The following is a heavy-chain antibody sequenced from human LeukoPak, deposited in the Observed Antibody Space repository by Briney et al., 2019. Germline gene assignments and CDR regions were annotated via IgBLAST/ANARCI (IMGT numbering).Heavy chain of an antibody. J-gene: IGHJ4*02. CDR2: IKQDGSEK. CDR3: ATDLGSSRPNF. D-gene: IGHD6-13*01. V-gene: IGHV3-7*01. CDR1: GFSFSTYW. Sequence: GGSLRLSCAASGFSFSTYWMSWVRQAPGKGLEWVANIKQDGSEKYYVDSAKGRFTISRDNAKNSLYLQMNSLRAEDTAVYYCATDLGSSRPNFWGQGVLVTVSS.